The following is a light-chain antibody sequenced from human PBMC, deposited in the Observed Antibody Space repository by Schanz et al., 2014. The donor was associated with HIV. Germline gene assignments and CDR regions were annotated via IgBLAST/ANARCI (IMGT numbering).Light chain of an antibody. CDR1: SSDVGGYKY. CDR2: EVS. V-gene: IGLV2-8*01. Sequence: QSVLTQPPSASGSPGQSVTISCTGTSSDVGGYKYVSWYQQHPGKAPKLLIYEVSKRPLGVPDRFSGSKSGNTASLTVSGLQADDEADYYCSSFAGNNKLLFGGGTKLTVL. CDR3: SSFAGNNKLL. J-gene: IGLJ2*01.